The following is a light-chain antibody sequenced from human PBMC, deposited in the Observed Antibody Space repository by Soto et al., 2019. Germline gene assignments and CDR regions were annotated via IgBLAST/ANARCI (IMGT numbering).Light chain of an antibody. J-gene: IGLJ3*02. CDR2: VNN. V-gene: IGLV1-40*01. Sequence: QSVLTQPPSVSGAPGQRVTISWTGSHSKIGAGYDVHWYQQLPGTAPRLLIYVNNNRPSGVPDRFSGSKSDTSASLAITGLQSDDEADYFCQSYDGSLSGSVFGGGTKLTVL. CDR3: QSYDGSLSGSV. CDR1: HSKIGAGYD.